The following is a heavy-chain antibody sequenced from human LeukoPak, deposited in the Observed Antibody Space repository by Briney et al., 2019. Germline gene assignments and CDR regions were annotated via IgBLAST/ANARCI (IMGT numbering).Heavy chain of an antibody. Sequence: ASVKVSCKASGYTFTSYDINWVRQATGQGLEWMGWVNPNSGNTGYAQKFQGRVTMTRNTSISTAYMELSSLRSEDTAVYYCARGQGARITIFGVVIRLRFDYWGQGTLVTVSS. CDR3: ARGQGARITIFGVVIRLRFDY. D-gene: IGHD3-3*01. CDR1: GYTFTSYD. J-gene: IGHJ4*02. CDR2: VNPNSGNT. V-gene: IGHV1-8*01.